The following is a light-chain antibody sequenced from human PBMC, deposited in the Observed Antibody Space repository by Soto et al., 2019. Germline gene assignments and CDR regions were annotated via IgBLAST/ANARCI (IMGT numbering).Light chain of an antibody. J-gene: IGLJ1*01. Sequence: QSVLTQPASVSGSPGQSITISCTGTNSDVGTYNLVSWYQQHPGKAPKIMIYEVNKRPSGGSNRFSGSKSGNTASLTISGLQAEDEADYYCCSYAGTSYVFGTGTKVTVL. CDR3: CSYAGTSYV. CDR1: NSDVGTYNL. V-gene: IGLV2-23*02. CDR2: EVN.